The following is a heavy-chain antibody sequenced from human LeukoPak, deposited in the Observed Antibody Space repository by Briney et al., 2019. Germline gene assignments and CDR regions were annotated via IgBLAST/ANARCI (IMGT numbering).Heavy chain of an antibody. Sequence: PGGSLRLSCAASGLSFSQYGMHWVRQAPGKGLEWVAVISFNGSTTYYSDSVKGRFTISRDNSKNTLHLQMRSLRPEDTAIYYCAKGGLTVSAGRKWELGLCESWGRGTLVTVSS. CDR2: ISFNGSTT. D-gene: IGHD1-26*01. CDR3: AKGGLTVSAGRKWELGLCES. CDR1: GLSFSQYG. V-gene: IGHV3-30*18. J-gene: IGHJ5*02.